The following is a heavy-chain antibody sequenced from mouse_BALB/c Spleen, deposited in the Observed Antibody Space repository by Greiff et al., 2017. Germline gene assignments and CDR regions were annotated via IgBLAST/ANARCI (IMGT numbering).Heavy chain of an antibody. CDR2: IRNKANGYTT. D-gene: IGHD1-1*01. Sequence: EVQGVESGGGLVQPGGSLRLSCATSGFTFTDYYMSWVRQPPGKALEWLGFIRNKANGYTTEYSASVKGRFTISRDNSQSILYLQMNTLRAEDSATYYCARDYGSSRGYWGQGTTLTVSS. J-gene: IGHJ2*01. CDR1: GFTFTDYY. V-gene: IGHV7-3*02. CDR3: ARDYGSSRGY.